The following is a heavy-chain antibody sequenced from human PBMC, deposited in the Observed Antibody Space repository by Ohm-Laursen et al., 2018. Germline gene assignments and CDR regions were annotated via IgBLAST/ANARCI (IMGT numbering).Heavy chain of an antibody. CDR1: GGSISNYY. J-gene: IGHJ1*01. CDR3: ARSELVETATGNFQS. CDR2: IYNGGRT. D-gene: IGHD1-1*01. V-gene: IGHV4-59*01. Sequence: GTLSLTWIVSGGSISNYYWSWIRQAPERGLEWIGYIYNGGRTKYSPSLESRVTISVDTSKNQFSLKLNSVTAADTAVYYCARSELVETATGNFQSWGQGTLVTVSS.